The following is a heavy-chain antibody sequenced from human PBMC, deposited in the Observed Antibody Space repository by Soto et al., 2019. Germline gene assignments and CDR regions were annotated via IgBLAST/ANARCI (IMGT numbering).Heavy chain of an antibody. D-gene: IGHD3-3*01. CDR1: GFTFSNAW. CDR3: TTDLYYDFWSGLPWFYP. CDR2: IKSKTDGGTT. V-gene: IGHV3-15*07. J-gene: IGHJ5*02. Sequence: PGGSLRLSCAASGFTFSNAWMNWVRQAPWKGLEWVGRIKSKTDGGTTDYAAPVKGRFTISRDDSKNTLYLQMNSLKTEDTAVYYCTTDLYYDFWSGLPWFYPRGQRTLVTVYS.